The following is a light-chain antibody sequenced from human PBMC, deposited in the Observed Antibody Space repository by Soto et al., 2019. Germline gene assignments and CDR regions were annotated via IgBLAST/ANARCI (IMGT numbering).Light chain of an antibody. V-gene: IGKV3-20*01. CDR2: DVS. CDR3: QQYGSSPT. J-gene: IGKJ1*01. CDR1: QSVSSNY. Sequence: EIVLTQSPGTLSLSPGERATLSCRSSQSVSSNYLAWYQQKPDLPPRLLIYDVSGRATGIPDRFSGSGSGTDFPLTISRLEPEDFAVYYCQQYGSSPTFGQGTKVEIK.